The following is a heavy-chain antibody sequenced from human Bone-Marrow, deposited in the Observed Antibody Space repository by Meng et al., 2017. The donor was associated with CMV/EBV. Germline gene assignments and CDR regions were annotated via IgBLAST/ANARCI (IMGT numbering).Heavy chain of an antibody. Sequence: GGSLRLSCAASGFTFSSYGMHWVRQAPGKGLEWVAVIWYDGSNKYYADSVKGRFTISRDNSKNTLYLQMNSLRAEDTAVYYCARDEYSSGWGDYFDYWGQGTLVTVSS. V-gene: IGHV3-33*01. CDR1: GFTFSSYG. CDR2: IWYDGSNK. D-gene: IGHD6-19*01. J-gene: IGHJ4*02. CDR3: ARDEYSSGWGDYFDY.